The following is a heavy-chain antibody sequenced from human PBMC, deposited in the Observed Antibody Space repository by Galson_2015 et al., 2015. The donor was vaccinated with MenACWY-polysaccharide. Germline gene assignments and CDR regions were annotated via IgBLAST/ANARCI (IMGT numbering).Heavy chain of an antibody. CDR2: ISGSGDST. CDR1: GFTFSSYS. J-gene: IGHJ3*01. Sequence: SLRLSCAASGFTFSSYSMSWVRQAPGKGLEWVSTISGSGDSTYYPASVRGRFTISRDNSKNILFLEMNSLRAEDTAVYYCAREGSRIASHAFDVWGRGTMVTVSS. CDR3: AREGSRIASHAFDV. V-gene: IGHV3-23*01. D-gene: IGHD2-15*01.